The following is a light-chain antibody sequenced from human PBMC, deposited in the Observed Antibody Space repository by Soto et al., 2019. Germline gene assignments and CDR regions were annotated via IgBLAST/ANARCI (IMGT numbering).Light chain of an antibody. Sequence: EIVLTQSPATLSLSPGERATLSCRASQSVGGYLDWYQQKPGQAPRLLFYDASNRASGIPARFSGSGSGTDFTLTISSLEPEDLAVYYCHQRSNCPPLTFGGGTKVEIK. CDR3: HQRSNCPPLT. V-gene: IGKV3-11*01. CDR1: QSVGGY. J-gene: IGKJ4*01. CDR2: DAS.